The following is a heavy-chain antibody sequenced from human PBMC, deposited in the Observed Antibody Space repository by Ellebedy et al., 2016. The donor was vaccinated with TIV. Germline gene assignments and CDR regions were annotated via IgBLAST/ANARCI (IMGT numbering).Heavy chain of an antibody. CDR3: ARAWKYQSKRLFDY. V-gene: IGHV1-8*01. CDR2: MNPNSGNT. CDR1: GYTFTSYD. D-gene: IGHD2-2*01. J-gene: IGHJ4*02. Sequence: ASVKVSCXASGYTFTSYDINWVRQATGQGLEWMGWMNPNSGNTGYAQKFQGRVTMTRNTSISTAYMELSSLRSEDTAVYYCARAWKYQSKRLFDYWGQGTLVTVSS.